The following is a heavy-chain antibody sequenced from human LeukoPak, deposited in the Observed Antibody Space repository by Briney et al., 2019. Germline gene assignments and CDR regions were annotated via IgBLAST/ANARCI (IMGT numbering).Heavy chain of an antibody. V-gene: IGHV6-1*01. CDR1: GDSVSRNSAA. D-gene: IGHD3-10*02. Sequence: SQTLSLTCAISGDSVSRNSAAWNWIRQSPSRGLEWLGRTYYRSKWYNEYAVSVKSRITINPDTSKNQFSLQLNSVTPEDTAVYYCARDPSVFGGSLDYWGQGTLVTVSS. CDR2: TYYRSKWYN. J-gene: IGHJ4*02. CDR3: ARDPSVFGGSLDY.